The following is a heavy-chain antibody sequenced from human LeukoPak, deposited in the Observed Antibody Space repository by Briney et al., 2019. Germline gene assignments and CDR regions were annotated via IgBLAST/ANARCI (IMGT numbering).Heavy chain of an antibody. V-gene: IGHV3-7*01. CDR1: GFTFSSYW. CDR3: ARDLTTEGRYYYYGMDV. CDR2: IKQDGSEK. D-gene: IGHD1-1*01. J-gene: IGHJ6*04. Sequence: GGSLRLSCAVSGFTFSSYWMTWVRQAPGKGLEWVANIKQDGSEKYYVDSVKGRFTISRDNAKNSLYLQMNSLRAEDTAVYYCARDLTTEGRYYYYGMDVWGKGTTVTVSS.